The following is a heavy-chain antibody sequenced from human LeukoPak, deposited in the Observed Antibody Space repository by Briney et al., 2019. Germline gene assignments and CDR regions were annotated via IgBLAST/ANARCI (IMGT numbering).Heavy chain of an antibody. Sequence: SETLSLTCAVYGGSFNGYYWSWIRQPPGKGLEWIGEINHSGSTNYNPSLKSRVTISVDTSKNQFSLKLSSVTAADTAVYYCARGISYDSSGPNFDYWGQGTLVTVSS. CDR2: INHSGST. V-gene: IGHV4-34*01. CDR3: ARGISYDSSGPNFDY. CDR1: GGSFNGYY. J-gene: IGHJ4*02. D-gene: IGHD3-22*01.